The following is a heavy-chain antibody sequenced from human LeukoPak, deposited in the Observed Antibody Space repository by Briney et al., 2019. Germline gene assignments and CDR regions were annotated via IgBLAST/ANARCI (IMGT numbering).Heavy chain of an antibody. CDR3: ARGYYDTSGYFHYYFDY. Sequence: GGSLRLSCAASGFTFSTYGMHWVRQAPGKGLEWVALIWYDGSNKYYAESVKGRFSISRDNSKNTLYLQMNSLRAKDMAVYYCARGYYDTSGYFHYYFDYWGQGTLVTVSS. CDR2: IWYDGSNK. V-gene: IGHV3-33*01. J-gene: IGHJ4*02. CDR1: GFTFSTYG. D-gene: IGHD3-22*01.